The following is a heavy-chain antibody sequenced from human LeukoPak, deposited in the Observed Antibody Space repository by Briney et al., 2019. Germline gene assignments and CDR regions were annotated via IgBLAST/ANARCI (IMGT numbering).Heavy chain of an antibody. Sequence: SETLSLTCTVSGGSISSYYWSWIRQPPGKGLEWIGYIYYSGSTNYNPSLKSRVTTSVDTFKNQFSLKLSSVTAADTAVYYCARDRGYSYGPETPATGMDVWGQGTTVTVSS. CDR1: GGSISSYY. CDR2: IYYSGST. J-gene: IGHJ6*02. D-gene: IGHD5-18*01. CDR3: ARDRGYSYGPETPATGMDV. V-gene: IGHV4-59*01.